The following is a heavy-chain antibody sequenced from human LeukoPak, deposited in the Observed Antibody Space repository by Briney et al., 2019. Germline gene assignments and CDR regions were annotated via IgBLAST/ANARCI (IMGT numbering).Heavy chain of an antibody. CDR2: IIPILGIA. J-gene: IGHJ4*02. CDR1: GGTFSSYT. V-gene: IGHV1-69*04. D-gene: IGHD5-18*01. Sequence: SVKVSCKASGGTFSSYTISWVRQAPGQGLEWMGRIIPILGIANYAQKFQGRVTITADKSTSTAYMELSSLRSEDTVVYYCARDRVGYSYGATFDYWGQGTLVTVSS. CDR3: ARDRVGYSYGATFDY.